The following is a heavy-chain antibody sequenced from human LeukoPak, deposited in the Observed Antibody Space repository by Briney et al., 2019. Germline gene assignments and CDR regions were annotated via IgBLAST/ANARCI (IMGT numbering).Heavy chain of an antibody. J-gene: IGHJ4*02. CDR3: ARGDRSTKFDY. Sequence: SETLSLTCTVSGDSIGNYYWNWVRQPPGRGLEWIGYIYDNGRTNYNPSLKSRVTISVDTSKNQFSLKLSSVTAADTAVYYCARGDRSTKFDYWGQGTLVTVSS. CDR1: GDSIGNYY. D-gene: IGHD2-2*01. V-gene: IGHV4-59*12. CDR2: IYDNGRT.